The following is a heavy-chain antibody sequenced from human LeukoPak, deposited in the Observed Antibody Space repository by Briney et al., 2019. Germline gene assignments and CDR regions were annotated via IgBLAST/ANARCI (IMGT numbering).Heavy chain of an antibody. CDR2: ISSSSSYI. V-gene: IGHV3-21*06. J-gene: IGHJ6*03. CDR3: ARDAERFVDSYYYYMDV. D-gene: IGHD3-3*01. CDR1: GFTFSSYS. Sequence: PGGSLRLSRAASGFTFSSYSMNWVRQAPGKGLEWVSSISSSSSYIYYADSVKGRITMSRDNAKNSLYLQMNSLRAEDTAVYYCARDAERFVDSYYYYMDVWGKGTTVTVSS.